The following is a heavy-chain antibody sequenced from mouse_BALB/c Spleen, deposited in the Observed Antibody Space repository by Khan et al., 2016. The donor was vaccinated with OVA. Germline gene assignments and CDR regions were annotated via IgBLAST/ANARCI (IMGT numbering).Heavy chain of an antibody. CDR3: ARQPYYHYNIMDY. CDR2: IWSDGST. D-gene: IGHD2-10*01. J-gene: IGHJ4*01. Sequence: VQLQESGPGLAAPSQSLSITCTISGFSLTNYGVHWVRQPPGKGLEWLVVIWSDGSTNYNSVLKSRLTITKDNSQSQVFLKMNSLQTDDTAIYFCARQPYYHYNIMDYWGQGTSVTASS. CDR1: GFSLTNYG. V-gene: IGHV2-6-1*01.